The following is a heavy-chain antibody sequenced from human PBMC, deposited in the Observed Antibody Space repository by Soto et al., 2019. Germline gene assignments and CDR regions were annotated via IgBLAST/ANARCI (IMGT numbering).Heavy chain of an antibody. V-gene: IGHV1-69*10. J-gene: IGHJ4*02. CDR1: GGSFSTYT. CDR3: AILTPITGVY. Sequence: AVKVFCKVSGGSFSTYTLTWVRQAPGQGLEWMGGIIPMFGIINYAQKFQGRVTITADRSTTTAYMELISLRSDDTAVYYCAILTPITGVYWGQGAQVTVSS. D-gene: IGHD5-12*01. CDR2: IIPMFGII.